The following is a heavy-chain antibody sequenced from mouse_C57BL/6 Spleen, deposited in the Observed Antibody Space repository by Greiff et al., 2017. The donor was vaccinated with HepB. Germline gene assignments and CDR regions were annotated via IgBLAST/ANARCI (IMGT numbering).Heavy chain of an antibody. CDR1: GFSFTTYA. V-gene: IGHV10-1*01. CDR3: VRHYYGRSGYCDV. CDR2: IRSKSNNYAT. D-gene: IGHD1-1*01. Sequence: EVQLVESGGGLVQPKGSLKLSCAASGFSFTTYAMNWVRQAPGKGLEWVARIRSKSNNYATYYADSVKDRFTISRDDSESMLYLKMNSMKTEDTTMYYIVRHYYGRSGYCDVWGTGTTVT. J-gene: IGHJ1*03.